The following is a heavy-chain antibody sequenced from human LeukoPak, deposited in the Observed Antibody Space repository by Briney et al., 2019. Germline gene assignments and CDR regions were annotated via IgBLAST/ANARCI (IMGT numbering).Heavy chain of an antibody. CDR3: ARVEVAVAIDY. Sequence: GGSLRLSCAASGFTFSDYYMNWVRQAPGEGLEWVSSISSSSTIYYADSVKGRFTISRGNAKNSLYLQMNSLRAEDTAVYYCARVEVAVAIDYWGQGTLVTVSS. D-gene: IGHD6-19*01. V-gene: IGHV3-69-1*01. J-gene: IGHJ4*02. CDR1: GFTFSDYY. CDR2: ISSSSTI.